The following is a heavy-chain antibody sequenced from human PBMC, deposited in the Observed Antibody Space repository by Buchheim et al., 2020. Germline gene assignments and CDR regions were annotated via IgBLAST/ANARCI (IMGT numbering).Heavy chain of an antibody. CDR2: INPNSGGT. CDR1: GYTFTGYY. J-gene: IGHJ6*02. V-gene: IGHV1-2*02. Sequence: QVQLVQSGAEVKKPGASVKVSCKASGYTFTGYYMHWVRQAPGQGLEWMGWINPNSGGTNYAQKFQGRVTITRDTSISTAYMELSRLRSDDTAVYYCARDRGYDFWSGYPIFGYYYYGVDVWGQGTT. CDR3: ARDRGYDFWSGYPIFGYYYYGVDV. D-gene: IGHD3-3*01.